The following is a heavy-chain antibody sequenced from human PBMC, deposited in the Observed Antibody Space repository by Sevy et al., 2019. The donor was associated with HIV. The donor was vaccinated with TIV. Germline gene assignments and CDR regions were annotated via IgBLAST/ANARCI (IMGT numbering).Heavy chain of an antibody. D-gene: IGHD2-2*03. Sequence: GGSLRLSCKPSGFTFISYAMSWVRQAPGKGLEWVSTIYGSSGGTYYADSVKGRFTISRDNSKNTLYLQMNSLRTEDTAVYYCAKPPWIDQRAFEYWGQGTLVTVSS. CDR3: AKPPWIDQRAFEY. CDR1: GFTFISYA. J-gene: IGHJ4*02. V-gene: IGHV3-23*01. CDR2: IYGSSGGT.